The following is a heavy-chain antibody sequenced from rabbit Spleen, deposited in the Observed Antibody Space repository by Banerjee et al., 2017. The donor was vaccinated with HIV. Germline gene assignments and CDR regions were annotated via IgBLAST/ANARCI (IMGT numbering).Heavy chain of an antibody. CDR2: IGATITYTT. J-gene: IGHJ6*01. CDR1: GVSFSGDSY. CDR3: ARDSGTSFSSYGMDL. V-gene: IGHV1S45*01. Sequence: QEQLVESGGGLVQPEGSLTLTCIASGVSFSGDSYMCWVRQAPGKGLEWIACIGATITYTTYYATWAKGRFTISKTSSTTVTLQMTSLTAADTATYFCARDSGTSFSSYGMDLWGPGTLVTVS. D-gene: IGHD8-1*01.